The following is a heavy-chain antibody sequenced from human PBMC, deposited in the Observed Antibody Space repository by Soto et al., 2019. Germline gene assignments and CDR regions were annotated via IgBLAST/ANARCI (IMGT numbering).Heavy chain of an antibody. D-gene: IGHD6-19*01. CDR2: IIPIFGTA. V-gene: IGHV1-69*13. CDR1: GGTFSSYA. CDR3: ARGRAVAGTQLDWFDP. Sequence: ASVKVSCKASGGTFSSYAISWVRQAPGQGLEWMGGIIPIFGTANYAQKFQGRVTITADESTSTAYMELSSLRSEDTAVYYCARGRAVAGTQLDWFDPWGQGTLVTVSS. J-gene: IGHJ5*02.